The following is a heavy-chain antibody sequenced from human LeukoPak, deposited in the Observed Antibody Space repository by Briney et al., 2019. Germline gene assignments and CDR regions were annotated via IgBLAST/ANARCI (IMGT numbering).Heavy chain of an antibody. CDR1: GGSISSSSYY. Sequence: SETLSLTCTVSGGSISSSSYYWGWIRQPPGKGLEWIGSIYYSGSTYYNPSLKSRVTISVDTSKNQFSLKLSSVTAADTAVYYCARQPVTMVRGVIISGWFDPWGQGTLVTVSS. J-gene: IGHJ5*02. V-gene: IGHV4-39*01. CDR2: IYYSGST. D-gene: IGHD3-10*01. CDR3: ARQPVTMVRGVIISGWFDP.